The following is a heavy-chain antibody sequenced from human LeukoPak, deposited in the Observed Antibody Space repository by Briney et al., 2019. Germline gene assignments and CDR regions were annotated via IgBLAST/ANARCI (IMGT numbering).Heavy chain of an antibody. CDR3: ARDRLRPRGMDV. CDR2: IYYSGST. V-gene: IGHV4-59*01. J-gene: IGHJ6*03. CDR1: GGSISSYY. Sequence: SETLSLTCTVSGGSISSYYWSWIRQPPGKGLEWIGYIYYSGSTNCNPSLKSRVTISVDTSKNQFSLKLSSVTAADTAVYYCARDRLRPRGMDVWGKGTTVTVSS.